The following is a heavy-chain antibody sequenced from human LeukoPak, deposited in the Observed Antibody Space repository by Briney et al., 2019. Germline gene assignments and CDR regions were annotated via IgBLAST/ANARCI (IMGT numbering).Heavy chain of an antibody. Sequence: GESLKISCKGSGYSFTSYWIGWVRQMPGKGLEWMGIIYPGDSDTRYSPSFQGQVTISADKSIGTAYLQWSSLKASDTAIYYCARRSSSWHLDYWGQGTLVTVSS. CDR2: IYPGDSDT. J-gene: IGHJ4*02. V-gene: IGHV5-51*01. CDR1: GYSFTSYW. D-gene: IGHD6-13*01. CDR3: ARRSSSWHLDY.